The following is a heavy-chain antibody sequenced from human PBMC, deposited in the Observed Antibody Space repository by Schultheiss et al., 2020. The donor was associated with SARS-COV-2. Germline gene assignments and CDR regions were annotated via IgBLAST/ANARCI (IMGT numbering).Heavy chain of an antibody. CDR3: ARDGETIRYYYYMDV. J-gene: IGHJ6*03. CDR1: GGSFSGYY. Sequence: SQTLSLTCAVYGGSFSGYYWGWIRQPPGKGLEWIGEISQSGSATYNPSLKSRVTISVDKSKNQFSLKLSSVTAADTAVYYCARDGETIRYYYYMDVWGKGTTVTVSS. D-gene: IGHD7-27*01. V-gene: IGHV4-34*01. CDR2: ISQSGSA.